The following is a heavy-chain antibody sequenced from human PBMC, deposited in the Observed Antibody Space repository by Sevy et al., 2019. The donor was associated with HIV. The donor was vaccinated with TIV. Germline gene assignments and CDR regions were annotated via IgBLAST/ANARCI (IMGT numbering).Heavy chain of an antibody. CDR1: GGSISSSSYY. D-gene: IGHD1-26*01. CDR3: ARRRVVGATRYYFDY. V-gene: IGHV4-39*01. Sequence: SETLSLTCTVSGGSISSSSYYWGWIRQPPGKGLEWIGRIYYSGSTYYNPSLKSRVTISVDTSKNQFSLKLSSVTAADTAVYYCARRRVVGATRYYFDYWGQGTLVTVSS. CDR2: IYYSGST. J-gene: IGHJ4*02.